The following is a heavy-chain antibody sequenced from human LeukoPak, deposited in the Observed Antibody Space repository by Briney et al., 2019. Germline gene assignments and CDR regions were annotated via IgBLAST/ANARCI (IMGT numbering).Heavy chain of an antibody. D-gene: IGHD3-10*01. CDR1: GFTFSSYW. Sequence: GGSLRLSCAASGFTFSSYWMSWVRQAPGKGLEWVANIKQDGSEKYYVDSVKGRFTISRDNAKNSLYLQMNTLRVEDTAVYYCVKEYFGKLDPWGQGALVTVSS. CDR3: VKEYFGKLDP. V-gene: IGHV3-7*01. J-gene: IGHJ5*02. CDR2: IKQDGSEK.